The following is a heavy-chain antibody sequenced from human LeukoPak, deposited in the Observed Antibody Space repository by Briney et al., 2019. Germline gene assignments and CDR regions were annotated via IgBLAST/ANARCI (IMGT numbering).Heavy chain of an antibody. CDR3: ARLNNTSSCCDY. CDR1: GYSISSGYY. V-gene: IGHV4-38-2*02. Sequence: PSETLSLTCTVSGYSISSGYYWGWIRQPPGKGLEWIGSIYHSGSTYYNPSLKSRVTISVDTSKNQFSLEVSSVTAADTAVYFCARLNNTSSCCDYWGQGTLVTVSS. CDR2: IYHSGST. J-gene: IGHJ4*02. D-gene: IGHD6-6*01.